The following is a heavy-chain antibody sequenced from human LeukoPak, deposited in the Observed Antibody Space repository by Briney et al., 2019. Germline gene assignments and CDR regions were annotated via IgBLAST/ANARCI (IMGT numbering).Heavy chain of an antibody. V-gene: IGHV1-3*01. CDR2: INAGNGNT. CDR3: ARDSSSGYDY. J-gene: IGHJ4*02. Sequence: ASAKVSSKASGYTFTIYTMHSVPQAPRQRLEWMGWINAGNGNTKYSQKFQGRVTITRDTSASTAYMELSSLRSEDTAVYYCARDSSSGYDYWGQGTLVTVSS. D-gene: IGHD6-19*01. CDR1: GYTFTIYT.